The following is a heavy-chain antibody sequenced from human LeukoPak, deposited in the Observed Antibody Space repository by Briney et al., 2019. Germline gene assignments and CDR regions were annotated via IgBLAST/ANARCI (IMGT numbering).Heavy chain of an antibody. V-gene: IGHV3-7*01. Sequence: GGSLRLSCAASGFTVSSNYMTWVRQAPGKGLEWVANIKPDGSEIHYLDSVKGRFTISRDNAKNSLYLQMNSLRAEDTAVYYCARGYSGYVFFDYWGQGTLVTVSS. CDR2: IKPDGSEI. CDR3: ARGYSGYVFFDY. D-gene: IGHD5-12*01. J-gene: IGHJ4*02. CDR1: GFTVSSNY.